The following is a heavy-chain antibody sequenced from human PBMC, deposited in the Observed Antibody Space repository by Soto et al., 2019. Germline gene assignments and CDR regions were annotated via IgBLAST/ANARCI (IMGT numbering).Heavy chain of an antibody. CDR1: GFTFTSSA. D-gene: IGHD3-22*01. CDR3: AATDDSSGYYTYYYGMDV. Sequence: QMQLVQSGPEVKKPGSSVKVSCKASGFTFTSSAVQWVRQARGQRLEWIGWIVVGSGNTNYAQKFQERVTITRDMSTSTAYMERSSLRSEDTAVYYCAATDDSSGYYTYYYGMDVWGQGTTVTVSS. V-gene: IGHV1-58*01. CDR2: IVVGSGNT. J-gene: IGHJ6*02.